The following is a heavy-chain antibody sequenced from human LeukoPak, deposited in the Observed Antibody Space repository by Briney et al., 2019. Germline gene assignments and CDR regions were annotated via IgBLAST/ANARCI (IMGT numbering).Heavy chain of an antibody. Sequence: GASVKVSCKASGYTFTSYAISWVRQAPGQGLEWMGWVSAYNGVTKYAQNLQGRVTMTKDTSTSTAYMELRSLRPDDTAVYYCAKLYSSGWPXECMDV. CDR2: VSAYNGVT. CDR1: GYTFTSYA. CDR3: AKLYSSGWPXECMDV. D-gene: IGHD6-19*01. J-gene: IGHJ6*01. V-gene: IGHV1-18*01.